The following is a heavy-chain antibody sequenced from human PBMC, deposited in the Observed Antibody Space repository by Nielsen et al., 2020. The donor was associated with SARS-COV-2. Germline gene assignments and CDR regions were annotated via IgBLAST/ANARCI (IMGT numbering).Heavy chain of an antibody. D-gene: IGHD2-2*01. CDR1: GGSISSGGYS. Sequence: SETLSLTCAVSGGSISSGGYSWSWIRQPPGKGLEWIGYIYHSGSTYYNPSLKSRVTISVDRSKNQFSLKLSSVTAADTAVYYCASSQLNYGMDVWGQGTTVTVSS. V-gene: IGHV4-30-2*01. CDR3: ASSQLNYGMDV. J-gene: IGHJ6*02. CDR2: IYHSGST.